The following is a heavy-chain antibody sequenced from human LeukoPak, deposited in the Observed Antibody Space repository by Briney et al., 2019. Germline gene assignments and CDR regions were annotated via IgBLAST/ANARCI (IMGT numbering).Heavy chain of an antibody. V-gene: IGHV3-66*02. Sequence: GGSLRLSCAASGFTVSSNYMSWVRQAPGKGLEWVSVIYSGGSTYYADSVKGRFTISRDNSKNTLYLQTNSLRAEDTAVYYCARGSVATAFDYWGQGTLVTVSS. CDR2: IYSGGST. D-gene: IGHD6-13*01. J-gene: IGHJ4*02. CDR1: GFTVSSNY. CDR3: ARGSVATAFDY.